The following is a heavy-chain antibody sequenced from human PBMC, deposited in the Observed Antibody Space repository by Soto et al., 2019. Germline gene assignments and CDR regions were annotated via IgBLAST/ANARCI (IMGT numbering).Heavy chain of an antibody. Sequence: ASVKVSCKASGYTFTSYGISWVRQAPGQGLEWMGWISAYNGNTNYAQKLQGRVTMTTDTSTSTAYMELRSLRSDDTAVYYCARVAARNYRNLFASWGQGTLVTVSS. V-gene: IGHV1-18*01. CDR3: ARVAARNYRNLFAS. D-gene: IGHD6-6*01. CDR1: GYTFTSYG. CDR2: ISAYNGNT. J-gene: IGHJ5*01.